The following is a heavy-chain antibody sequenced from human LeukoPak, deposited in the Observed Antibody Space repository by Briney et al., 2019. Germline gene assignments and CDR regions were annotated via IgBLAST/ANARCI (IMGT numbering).Heavy chain of an antibody. CDR3: AREGIGGYFEY. V-gene: IGHV4-59*01. D-gene: IGHD3-10*01. Sequence: SETLSLTCTVSGGSISTYYWSWIRQPPGKGLEWIGYVYYSVSTNYNPSLKSRVTISVDTSKNQFSLVLSSVTAADTAVYYCAREGIGGYFEYWGQGTLVTVSS. J-gene: IGHJ4*02. CDR1: GGSISTYY. CDR2: VYYSVST.